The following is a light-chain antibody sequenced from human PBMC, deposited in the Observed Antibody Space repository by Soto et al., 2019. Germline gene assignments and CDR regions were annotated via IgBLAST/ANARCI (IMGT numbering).Light chain of an antibody. CDR3: QQRTNWPPRYT. J-gene: IGKJ2*01. Sequence: EIVLTQSPATLSLSPGERATLSCRASQSVTHNLAWYQQRPGQAPRLLICDASNRATGIPARFSGSGSGTDFTLTISSLEPEDFAVYYCQQRTNWPPRYTFGQGTKLEIK. V-gene: IGKV3-11*01. CDR1: QSVTHN. CDR2: DAS.